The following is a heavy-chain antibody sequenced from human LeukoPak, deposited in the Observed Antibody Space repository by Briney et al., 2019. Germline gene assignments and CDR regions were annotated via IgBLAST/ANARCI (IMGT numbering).Heavy chain of an antibody. J-gene: IGHJ5*01. Sequence: PSENLSLTCTVSGDSTNNFYWNWIRQSPGKGLEWIGNIHYSGSSVYNPSLQSRVTITIDTSRRQFFSKLNSVTAADTAVYFCALAPNSNWFDFWGPGTLVTVSS. D-gene: IGHD2-8*01. CDR2: IHYSGSS. CDR1: GDSTNNFY. V-gene: IGHV4-59*03. CDR3: ALAPNSNWFDF.